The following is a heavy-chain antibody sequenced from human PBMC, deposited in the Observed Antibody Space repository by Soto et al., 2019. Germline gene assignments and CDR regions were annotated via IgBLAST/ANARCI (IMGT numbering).Heavy chain of an antibody. CDR3: ARAGYYGSGSYLYNWFDP. J-gene: IGHJ5*02. CDR2: INHSGST. CDR1: GGSFSGYY. D-gene: IGHD3-10*01. Sequence: QVQLQQWGAGLLKPSETLPLTCAVYGGSFSGYYWSWIRQPPGKGLEWIGEINHSGSTNYNPSLKSRVTISVDTSKNQFSLQLSSVTAADTAVYYCARAGYYGSGSYLYNWFDPWGQGTLVTVSS. V-gene: IGHV4-34*01.